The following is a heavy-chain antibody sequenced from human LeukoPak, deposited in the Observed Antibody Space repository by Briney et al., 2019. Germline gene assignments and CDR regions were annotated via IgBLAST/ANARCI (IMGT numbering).Heavy chain of an antibody. CDR3: ARQYNWNPNNWFDP. V-gene: IGHV1-69*04. J-gene: IGHJ5*02. D-gene: IGHD1-20*01. Sequence: SVKVSCKASGGTFSSYAISWVRQAPEQGLEWMGRIIPILGIANYAQKFQGRVTITADKSTSTAYMELSSLRSEDTAVYYCARQYNWNPNNWFDPWGQGTLVTVSS. CDR2: IIPILGIA. CDR1: GGTFSSYA.